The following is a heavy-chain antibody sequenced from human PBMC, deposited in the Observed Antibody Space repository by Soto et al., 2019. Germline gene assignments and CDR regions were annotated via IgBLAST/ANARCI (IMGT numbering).Heavy chain of an antibody. D-gene: IGHD3-16*01. CDR3: AREGFRAVMSYYGMDV. Sequence: PGGSLRLSCAVSGFTISSYAMHWVRQAPGKGLEWVAVISYGGSNTYFADSVKGRFTISSDKSKNTLYLQMNSLRTEDTAVYYCAREGFRAVMSYYGMDVWGQGTTVTVSS. J-gene: IGHJ6*02. V-gene: IGHV3-30-3*01. CDR1: GFTISSYA. CDR2: ISYGGSNT.